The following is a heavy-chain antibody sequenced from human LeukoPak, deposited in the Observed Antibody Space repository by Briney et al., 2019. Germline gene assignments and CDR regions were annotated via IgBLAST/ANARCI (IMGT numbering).Heavy chain of an antibody. J-gene: IGHJ4*02. V-gene: IGHV3-53*01. CDR2: IYSDNT. CDR1: GFTVSSNS. CDR3: ASSRRYDSSGLDY. Sequence: PGGSLRLSCTVSGFTVSSNSMSWVRQAPGKGLEWVSFIYSDNTHYSDSVKGRFTISRDNSKNTLYLQMNSLRAGDTAVYYCASSRRYDSSGLDYWGQGTLVTVSS. D-gene: IGHD3-22*01.